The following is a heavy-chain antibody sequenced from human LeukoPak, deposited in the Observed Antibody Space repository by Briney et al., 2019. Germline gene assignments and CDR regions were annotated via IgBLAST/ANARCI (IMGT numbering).Heavy chain of an antibody. D-gene: IGHD2-15*01. V-gene: IGHV4-39*07. Sequence: PSETLSLTCTVSGGSVNTNVYYWGWIRQPPGKGLEWIASVYYTGSTYYNPSLKSRVTISADTSKNQFSLKLSSVTAADTAVYYWARIPGYWRDNTCPPTSWGQGTLVTVSS. CDR2: VYYTGST. CDR3: ARIPGYWRDNTCPPTS. J-gene: IGHJ5*02. CDR1: GGSVNTNVYY.